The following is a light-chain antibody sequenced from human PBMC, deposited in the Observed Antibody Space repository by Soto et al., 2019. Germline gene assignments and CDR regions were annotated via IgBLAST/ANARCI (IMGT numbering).Light chain of an antibody. CDR3: QQYNNWPLT. J-gene: IGKJ2*01. Sequence: EIVMTQSPGTLSVSPGESGTLSCRTSQSVSSNLAWYQQKPGQAPRLLIYDTSTRATGVPARFSGSESGTEFTLTISSLQSEDFAVYYCQQYNNWPLTFGQGTKLEIK. CDR1: QSVSSN. V-gene: IGKV3-15*01. CDR2: DTS.